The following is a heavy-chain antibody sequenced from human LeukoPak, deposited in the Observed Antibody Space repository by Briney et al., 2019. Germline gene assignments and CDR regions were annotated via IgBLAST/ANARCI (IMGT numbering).Heavy chain of an antibody. Sequence: PSETLSLTCTVSGGSISSSSFYWGWIRRPPGKGLEWIGNIYYDGNTHYTPSLKSRVTISMDTYKNQFSLRLSSVTAADAAVYYCATLTGRWLQDDAFDIWGRGTLVTVSS. CDR1: GGSISSSSFY. J-gene: IGHJ3*02. CDR3: ATLTGRWLQDDAFDI. V-gene: IGHV4-39*01. CDR2: IYYDGNT. D-gene: IGHD5-24*01.